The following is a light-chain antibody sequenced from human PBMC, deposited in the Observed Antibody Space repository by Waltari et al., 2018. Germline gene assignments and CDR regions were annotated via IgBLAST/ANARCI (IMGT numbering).Light chain of an antibody. Sequence: EIVLTQSPGTLSLSSGERATLSCRTSQGISKYLAWYQQKPGQAPRLLIYHASSRATGIPDRFSGSGSGTDFSLTISRLEPEDFAVYYCQHYVSLPVTFGQGTKVEIK. V-gene: IGKV3-20*01. CDR1: QGISKY. CDR2: HAS. J-gene: IGKJ1*01. CDR3: QHYVSLPVT.